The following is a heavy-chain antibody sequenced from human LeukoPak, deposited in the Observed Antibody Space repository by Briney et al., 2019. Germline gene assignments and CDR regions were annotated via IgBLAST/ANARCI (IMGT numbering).Heavy chain of an antibody. V-gene: IGHV1-2*02. D-gene: IGHD4-23*01. Sequence: ASVKVSCKASGYTFTDSYIHWMRQAPGQRLEWMGWINPNSDTNYAQKFQGRVTMTRDTSISTADMELNSLRSDDTGVYYCARDRGGNSFDFWGQGTLVTVSS. J-gene: IGHJ4*02. CDR1: GYTFTDSY. CDR2: INPNSDT. CDR3: ARDRGGNSFDF.